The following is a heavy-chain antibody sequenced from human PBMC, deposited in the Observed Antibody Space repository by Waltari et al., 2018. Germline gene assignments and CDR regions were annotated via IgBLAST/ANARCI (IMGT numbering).Heavy chain of an antibody. CDR2: TIPTLGAA. CDR1: GGTFSSYA. CDR3: AGAEGGKNGMDV. D-gene: IGHD2-15*01. Sequence: QVQLVQSGAEVKKPGSSVKVSCKASGGTFSSYAISWVRQAPGQGLEWLGGTIPTLGAANYAQKIPDRGTTTTEESPSRAYMELSSLRSEDAAVYYCAGAEGGKNGMDVWGQGTTVTVSS. J-gene: IGHJ6*02. V-gene: IGHV1-69*05.